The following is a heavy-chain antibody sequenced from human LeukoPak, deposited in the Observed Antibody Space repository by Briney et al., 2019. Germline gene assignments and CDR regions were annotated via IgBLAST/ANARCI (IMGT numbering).Heavy chain of an antibody. CDR1: GFTFSDYY. Sequence: GGSLRLSCAASGFTFSDYYMSCIRQAPGKGLEWVSYISSSSSYTNYADSVKGRFTISRDNAKNSLYLQMNSLRAEDTAVYYCARKTAAAHFDYWGQGTLVTVSS. CDR3: ARKTAAAHFDY. J-gene: IGHJ4*02. V-gene: IGHV3-11*03. D-gene: IGHD2-2*01. CDR2: ISSSSSYT.